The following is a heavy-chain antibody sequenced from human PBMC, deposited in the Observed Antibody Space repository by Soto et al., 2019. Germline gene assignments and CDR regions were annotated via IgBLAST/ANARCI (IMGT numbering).Heavy chain of an antibody. V-gene: IGHV1-3*01. Sequence: ASVKVSCKASGYTFTSYAMHWVRQAPGQRLEWMGWINAGNANTKYSHNFQGRVTIARDTSASTAYMELSSLRSEDTAVYYCAGGVAPYYFDYWGQGTLVTVSS. D-gene: IGHD2-15*01. CDR3: AGGVAPYYFDY. CDR1: GYTFTSYA. J-gene: IGHJ4*02. CDR2: INAGNANT.